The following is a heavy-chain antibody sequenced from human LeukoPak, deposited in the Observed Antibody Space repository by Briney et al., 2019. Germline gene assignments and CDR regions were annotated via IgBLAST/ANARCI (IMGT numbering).Heavy chain of an antibody. CDR3: ARDLSSSYYYVFDY. CDR1: GYTFTSYG. D-gene: IGHD3-22*01. V-gene: IGHV1-18*01. J-gene: IGHJ4*02. CDR2: ISAYDGNT. Sequence: ASVRVSCKASGYTFTSYGISWVRQAPGQGLEWMGWISAYDGNTNYAQKFQGRVTMTTDTSTSTAYMELRSLRSDDTAVYYCARDLSSSYYYVFDYWGQGTLVTVSS.